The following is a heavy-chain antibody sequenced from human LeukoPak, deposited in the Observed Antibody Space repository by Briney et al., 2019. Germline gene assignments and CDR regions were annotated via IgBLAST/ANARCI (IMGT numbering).Heavy chain of an antibody. CDR3: ARGSLRLRAYYFDY. J-gene: IGHJ4*02. CDR1: GFTFSSYG. V-gene: IGHV3-48*04. CDR2: ISSSSNTI. D-gene: IGHD3-10*01. Sequence: GGSLRLSCAASGFTFSSYGMTWVRQAPGKGLEWVSYISSSSNTIYYADSVKGRFTISRDNAKHSLYLQMNSLRAEDTAIYYCARGSLRLRAYYFDYWGQGTLVTVSS.